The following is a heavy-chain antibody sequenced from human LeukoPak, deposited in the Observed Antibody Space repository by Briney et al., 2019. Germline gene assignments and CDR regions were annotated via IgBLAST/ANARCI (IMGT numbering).Heavy chain of an antibody. D-gene: IGHD3-22*01. V-gene: IGHV4-59*08. J-gene: IGHJ3*02. CDR1: GGSISSYY. CDR2: IYYSGST. Sequence: TSETLSLTCTVSGGSISSYYWSWIRQPPGKGLEWIGYIYYSGSTNYNPSLKSRVSISVDTSKNQFSLKLSSVTAADTAVYYCARRKNAYYYDSSGYLGAFDIWGQGTMVTVSS. CDR3: ARRKNAYYYDSSGYLGAFDI.